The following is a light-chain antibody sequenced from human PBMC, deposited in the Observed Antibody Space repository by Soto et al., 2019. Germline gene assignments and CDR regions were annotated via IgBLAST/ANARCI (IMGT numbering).Light chain of an antibody. V-gene: IGKV3-15*01. J-gene: IGKJ1*01. Sequence: EIVMTQSPATLSVSPGERATLSCRASQSVSNNLAWYQQKAGQAPRLLIYGASTRATGIPAMFSGSGSGTEFTLTISSLQSEDFAVYYCQQYNNWPPWTFGQGTKVEIK. CDR1: QSVSNN. CDR2: GAS. CDR3: QQYNNWPPWT.